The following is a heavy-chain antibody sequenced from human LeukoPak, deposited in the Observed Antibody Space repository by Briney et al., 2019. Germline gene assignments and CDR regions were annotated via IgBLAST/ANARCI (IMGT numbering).Heavy chain of an antibody. CDR2: ITDSGDGT. CDR1: GFTFSRSA. CDR3: AKDSPVATR. Sequence: GSLRLSCAASGFTFSRSAMSWVRQATGKGLEWVSSITDSGDGTYYADSVKGRFTISRDDSKNTLYLQMNSLRAEDTAVYYSAKDSPVATRWGQGTLVTVSS. D-gene: IGHD2-15*01. J-gene: IGHJ4*02. V-gene: IGHV3-23*01.